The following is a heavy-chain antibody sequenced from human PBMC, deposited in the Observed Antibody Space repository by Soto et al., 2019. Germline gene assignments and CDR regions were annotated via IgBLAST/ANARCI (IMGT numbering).Heavy chain of an antibody. CDR3: ARDYGALPADRSQF. CDR2: MSYDGKNI. V-gene: IGHV3-30*03. Sequence: QLVESGGGVVQPGGSLTLSCAASGISLDSYAMNWVRQAPGKGFEWVAVMSYDGKNIYYRDSVKGRFTISKDESKNTLYLRLSSLTPEETAMYYCARDYGALPADRSQFWGQGTQVTVSS. D-gene: IGHD1-26*01. CDR1: GISLDSYA. J-gene: IGHJ1*01.